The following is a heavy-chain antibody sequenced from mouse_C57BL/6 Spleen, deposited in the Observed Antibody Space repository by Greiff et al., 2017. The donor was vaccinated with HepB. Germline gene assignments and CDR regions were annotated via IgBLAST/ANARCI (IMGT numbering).Heavy chain of an antibody. V-gene: IGHV1-4*01. Sequence: QVHVKQSGAELARPGASVKMSCKASGYTFTSYTMHWVKQRPGQGLEWIGYINPSSGYTKYNQKFKDKATLTADKSSSTAYMQLSSLTSEDSAVYYCARRDSFYFDYWGQGTTLTVSS. CDR3: ARRDSFYFDY. D-gene: IGHD3-3*01. J-gene: IGHJ2*01. CDR2: INPSSGYT. CDR1: GYTFTSYT.